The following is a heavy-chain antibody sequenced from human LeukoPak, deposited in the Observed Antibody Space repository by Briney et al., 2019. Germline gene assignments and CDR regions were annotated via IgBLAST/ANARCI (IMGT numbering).Heavy chain of an antibody. CDR3: ARARRIAVAMGYYFDY. CDR2: IYYSGST. V-gene: IGHV4-59*01. Sequence: PSETLSLTCTASGGSISSYYWSWIRQPPGKGLEWIGYIYYSGSTNYNASLKSRVTISVDTSKNQFSLQLSSVTAADTAVYYCARARRIAVAMGYYFDYWGQATLVTVSS. CDR1: GGSISSYY. D-gene: IGHD6-19*01. J-gene: IGHJ4*02.